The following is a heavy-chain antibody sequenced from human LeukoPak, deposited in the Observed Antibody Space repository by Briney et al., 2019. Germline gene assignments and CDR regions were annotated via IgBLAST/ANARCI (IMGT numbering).Heavy chain of an antibody. CDR2: ISGSTTTT. D-gene: IGHD1-26*01. CDR3: AKYSDQ. CDR1: GFSFSNYA. V-gene: IGHV3-23*01. J-gene: IGHJ5*02. Sequence: GGSLRLSCAASGFSFSNYAMTWVRQAPGKGLEWVSMISGSTTTTYYADSVKGRFTISRDNSKNTLYLQMNSLRAEDTAVYYCAKYSDQWGQGTLVTVSS.